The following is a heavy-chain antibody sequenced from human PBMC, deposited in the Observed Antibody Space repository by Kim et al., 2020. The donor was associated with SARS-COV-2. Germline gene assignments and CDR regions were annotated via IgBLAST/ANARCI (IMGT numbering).Heavy chain of an antibody. D-gene: IGHD5-18*01. J-gene: IGHJ4*02. V-gene: IGHV4-31*03. Sequence: SETLSLTCSVSGDSISSGIYYWSWIRQHPGKSLEWIGYMYYSGSIQYNPSLKSRVTISMDTAKNQFSLKLRSVTPADTALYYCARTSLGKAMVTPRFDLWGQGTLVTVSS. CDR1: GDSISSGIYY. CDR3: ARTSLGKAMVTPRFDL. CDR2: MYYSGSI.